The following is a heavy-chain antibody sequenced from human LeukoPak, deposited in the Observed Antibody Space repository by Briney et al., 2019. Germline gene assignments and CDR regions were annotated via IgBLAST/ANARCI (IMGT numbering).Heavy chain of an antibody. V-gene: IGHV3-23*01. D-gene: IGHD3-3*01. CDR2: ISGSGGST. J-gene: IGHJ6*02. CDR1: GFTFSSYA. Sequence: GGSLRLSCAASGFTFSSYAMSWVRQAPGKGLEWVSAISGSGGSTYYADSVKGRFPISRDNSKNTLYLQMNSLRAEDTAVYYCAKSTGIFGEYYYGMDVWGQGTTVTVSS. CDR3: AKSTGIFGEYYYGMDV.